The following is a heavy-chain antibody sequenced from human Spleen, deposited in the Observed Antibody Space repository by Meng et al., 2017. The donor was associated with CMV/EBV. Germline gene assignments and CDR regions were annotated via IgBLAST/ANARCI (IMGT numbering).Heavy chain of an antibody. V-gene: IGHV3-30*02. CDR1: GFIFSSYT. CDR3: AKDRPHILGLDP. D-gene: IGHD2-21*01. J-gene: IGHJ5*02. CDR2: IRSDGGLK. Sequence: GESLKISCAASGFIFSSYTMNWVRQAPGKGLEWVAFIRSDGGLKYYADSIKGRFTVSRDNSKNTVYLQMNSLTIEDTAVYYCAKDRPHILGLDPWGQGTLVTVSS.